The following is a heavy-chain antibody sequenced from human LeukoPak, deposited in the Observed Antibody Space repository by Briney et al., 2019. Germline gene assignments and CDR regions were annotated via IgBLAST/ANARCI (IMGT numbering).Heavy chain of an antibody. V-gene: IGHV3-23*01. Sequence: GGSLRLSCAGTGLTFSSYAMSWVRQAPGKGLEWVSAISGGGGNTYYADSVKGRFTISRDNSKNTLYLQINSLRAEDTAVYYCAKGYAGGVDWFDPWGQGTLVTVSS. D-gene: IGHD2-8*02. CDR2: ISGGGGNT. J-gene: IGHJ5*02. CDR3: AKGYAGGVDWFDP. CDR1: GLTFSSYA.